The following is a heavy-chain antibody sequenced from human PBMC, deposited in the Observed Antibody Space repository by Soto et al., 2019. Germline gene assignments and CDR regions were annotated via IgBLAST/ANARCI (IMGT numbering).Heavy chain of an antibody. Sequence: ASVKVSCKASGYTFTGYYMHWVRQAPGQGLVWMGWINPNSGGTNYAQKFQGWVTMTRDTSISSAYMELSRLRSDDTAVYYCARDRWYSSSSEDYYYYGMDVWGQGTTVTFSS. CDR2: INPNSGGT. CDR1: GYTFTGYY. CDR3: ARDRWYSSSSEDYYYYGMDV. D-gene: IGHD6-6*01. J-gene: IGHJ6*02. V-gene: IGHV1-2*04.